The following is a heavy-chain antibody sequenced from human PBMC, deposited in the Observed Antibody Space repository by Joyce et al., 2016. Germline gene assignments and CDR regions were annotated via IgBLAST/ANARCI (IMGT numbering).Heavy chain of an antibody. V-gene: IGHV4-59*01. Sequence: VQLQESGPGLVKPSETLSLTCTVSGGSISGYYWSWIRQSPGKGLEWFGYKYYSGRTNYNPSLKSRITISVDSSKNQFSLSLRSVTAADTAVYHCARQAGAGYYYMDVWGNGTTVTVSS. CDR2: KYYSGRT. D-gene: IGHD6-19*01. CDR3: ARQAGAGYYYMDV. CDR1: GGSISGYY. J-gene: IGHJ6*03.